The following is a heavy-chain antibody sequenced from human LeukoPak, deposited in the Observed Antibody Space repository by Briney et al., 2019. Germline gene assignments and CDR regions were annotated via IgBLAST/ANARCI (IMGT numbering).Heavy chain of an antibody. CDR2: IYPGDSDT. D-gene: IGHD3-22*01. Sequence: GESLKISCKGSGYSFTSYWIGWVRQMPGKGLEWMGIIYPGDSDTRYSPSFQGQVTISADKSISTAYLQWSSLKASDTAMYYCARLGEENYYDSSGYYLPFDYWGQGTLVTVSS. V-gene: IGHV5-51*01. CDR1: GYSFTSYW. CDR3: ARLGEENYYDSSGYYLPFDY. J-gene: IGHJ4*02.